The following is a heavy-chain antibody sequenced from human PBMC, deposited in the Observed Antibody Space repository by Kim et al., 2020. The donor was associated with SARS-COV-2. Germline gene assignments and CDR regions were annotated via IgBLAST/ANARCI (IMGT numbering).Heavy chain of an antibody. Sequence: GGSLRLSCAASGFTLSSYRMNWLRQAPGKGLEWVSYISSSGSTIYYADSVKGRFTISRDNAQNSLFLQMNILRDEDTAVYFCGRGSSSSYYIDYWGQGALVTVSS. V-gene: IGHV3-48*02. CDR3: GRGSSSSYYIDY. CDR2: ISSSGSTI. CDR1: GFTLSSYR. D-gene: IGHD6-13*01. J-gene: IGHJ4*02.